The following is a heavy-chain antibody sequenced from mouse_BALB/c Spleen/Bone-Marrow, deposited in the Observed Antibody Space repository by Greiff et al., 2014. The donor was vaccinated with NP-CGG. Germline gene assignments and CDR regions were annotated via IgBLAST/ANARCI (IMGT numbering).Heavy chain of an antibody. CDR2: INPYNGGT. CDR3: ARGDYYGSSSFAY. V-gene: IGHV1-18*01. D-gene: IGHD1-1*01. CDR1: GYSFTGYT. Sequence: VQLQQPGPELVKPGASMKISCKASGYSFTGYTMNWVKQSHGKNLEWIGLINPYNGGTSYNRKFKGKATLTVDKSSSTAYMELLSLTSEDSAVYYCARGDYYGSSSFAYWGQGTLVTVSA. J-gene: IGHJ3*01.